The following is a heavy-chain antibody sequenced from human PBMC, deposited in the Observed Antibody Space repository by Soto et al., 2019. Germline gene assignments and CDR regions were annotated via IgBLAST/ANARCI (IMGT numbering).Heavy chain of an antibody. CDR2: VFQSGTT. CDR1: CNSISSFY. Sequence: SETLSLTCSVSCNSISSFYWSWIRQPPGKRLEWIGYVFQSGTTNYNPSLRSRVTISMDTSKNHFSLELKSVTAADTAVYFCARGSGYPTPTPFDYWGQGILVTVSS. V-gene: IGHV4-59*01. J-gene: IGHJ4*02. CDR3: ARGSGYPTPTPFDY. D-gene: IGHD6-25*01.